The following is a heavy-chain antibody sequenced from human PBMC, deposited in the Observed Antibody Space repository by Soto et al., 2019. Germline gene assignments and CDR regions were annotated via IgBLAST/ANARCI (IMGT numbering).Heavy chain of an antibody. V-gene: IGHV4-31*03. CDR3: ARDLRGYCSSTSCYLSYYYGMDV. J-gene: IGHJ6*02. CDR1: GGSISSGGYY. D-gene: IGHD2-2*01. Sequence: QVQLQESGPGLVKPSQTLSLTCTVSGGSISSGGYYWSWIRQHPGKGLEWIGYIYYSGSTYYNPSLKSRATISVDTSKNQFSLKLSSVTAADTAVYYCARDLRGYCSSTSCYLSYYYGMDVWGQGTTVTVSS. CDR2: IYYSGST.